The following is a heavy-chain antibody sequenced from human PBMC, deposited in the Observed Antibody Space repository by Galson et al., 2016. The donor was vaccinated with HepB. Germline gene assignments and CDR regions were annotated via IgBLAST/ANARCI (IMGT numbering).Heavy chain of an antibody. J-gene: IGHJ6*02. CDR2: ISHDETDK. CDR3: TKDPDRRYGMDV. CDR1: GFTFSNYG. V-gene: IGHV3-30*18. Sequence: SLRLSCAGSGFTFSNYGMHWVRQAPGKGLEWVALISHDETDKFYGDSVKGRFTISRDNSKNTLSLQMNSLRVEDTAVHYCTKDPDRRYGMDVWGQGTTVTVSS. D-gene: IGHD3-22*01.